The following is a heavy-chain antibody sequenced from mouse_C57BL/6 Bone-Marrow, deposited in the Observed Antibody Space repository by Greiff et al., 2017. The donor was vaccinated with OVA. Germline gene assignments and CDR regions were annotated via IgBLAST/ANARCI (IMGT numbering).Heavy chain of an antibody. CDR1: GYSITSGYY. D-gene: IGHD2-10*01. V-gene: IGHV3-6*01. J-gene: IGHJ4*01. CDR3: ARGLPY. Sequence: EVKLMESGPGLVKPSQSLSLTCSVTGYSITSGYYWNWIRQFPGNKLEWMGYISYDGSNNYNPSLKNRISITRDTSKNQFFLKLNSVTTEDTATYYCARGLPYWGQGTSVTVSS. CDR2: ISYDGSN.